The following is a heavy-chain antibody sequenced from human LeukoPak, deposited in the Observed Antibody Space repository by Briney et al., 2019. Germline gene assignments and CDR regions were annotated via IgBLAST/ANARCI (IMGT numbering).Heavy chain of an antibody. CDR2: FSTSGTT. D-gene: IGHD3-16*01. CDR1: CVSISNYY. Sequence: SETLSLTCFVSCVSISNYYWSWIRQPAGKGLEWVGRFSTSGTTNYNPSLKSRVTMSEDTSKNQFSLKLSSVSAADTAVYYCARGGDPDYFDYRGQGSLVTVSS. CDR3: ARGGDPDYFDY. V-gene: IGHV4-4*07. J-gene: IGHJ4*02.